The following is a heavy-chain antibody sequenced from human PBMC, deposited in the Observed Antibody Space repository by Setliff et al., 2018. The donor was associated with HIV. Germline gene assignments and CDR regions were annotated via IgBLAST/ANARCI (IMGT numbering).Heavy chain of an antibody. D-gene: IGHD4-4*01. Sequence: ASVKVSCKASGYTFTSYDINWVRQATGQGLEWMGWMNPNSGNTGYAQKFQGRVTITRNTSISTAYMELSSLSSEDTAVYYCARGRKYLTTVTSSYFYYMDVWG. CDR2: MNPNSGNT. CDR3: ARGRKYLTTVTSSYFYYMDV. V-gene: IGHV1-8*02. CDR1: GYTFTSYD. J-gene: IGHJ6*03.